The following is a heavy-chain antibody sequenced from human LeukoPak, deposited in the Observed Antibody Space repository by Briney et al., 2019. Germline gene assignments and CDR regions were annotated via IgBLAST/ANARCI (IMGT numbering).Heavy chain of an antibody. V-gene: IGHV3-74*01. CDR1: GFTFSSYW. CDR2: INSDGSST. CDR3: ARDDFDYGDVSNPVAFDI. J-gene: IGHJ3*02. D-gene: IGHD4-17*01. Sequence: GGSLRLSCAASGFTFSSYWMHWVRQAPGKGLVWVSRINSDGSSTSYADSVKGRFTISRDNAKNTLYLQMNSLRAEDTAVYYCARDDFDYGDVSNPVAFDIWGQGTMVTVSS.